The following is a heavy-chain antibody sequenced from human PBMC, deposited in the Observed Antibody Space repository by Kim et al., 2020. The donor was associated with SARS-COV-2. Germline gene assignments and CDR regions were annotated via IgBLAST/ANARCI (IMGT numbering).Heavy chain of an antibody. J-gene: IGHJ6*02. CDR2: ISSDGSNE. V-gene: IGHV3-30-3*01. CDR1: GFTFTPYS. Sequence: GGSLRLSCAASGFTFTPYSMHWVRQAPGKGLEWLAVISSDGSNEYYADSVKGRFTISRDNSKNTLYLQMNSLRPEDMAVYCCARDAVDSGLDVWGQGSTVTVSS. CDR3: ARDAVDSGLDV.